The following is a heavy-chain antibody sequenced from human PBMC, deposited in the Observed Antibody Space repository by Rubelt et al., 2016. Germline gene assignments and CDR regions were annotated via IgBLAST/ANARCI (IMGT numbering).Heavy chain of an antibody. CDR2: IYYSGST. Sequence: QLQLQESGPGLVKPSETLSLTCTVSGGSISSSSYYWGWIRQPPGKGLEWIGSIYYSGSTYYNQSFKSRVTISVDTSKNQFSLKLSSVTAADTAVYYCARGGGWSPFDYWGQGTLVTVSS. D-gene: IGHD6-19*01. CDR1: GGSISSSSYY. J-gene: IGHJ4*02. V-gene: IGHV4-39*07. CDR3: ARGGGWSPFDY.